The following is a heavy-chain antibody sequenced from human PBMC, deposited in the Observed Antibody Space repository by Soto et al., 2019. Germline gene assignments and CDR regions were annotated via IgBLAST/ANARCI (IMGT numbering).Heavy chain of an antibody. J-gene: IGHJ6*02. CDR3: ARGGSYILERLPMDV. CDR2: INPNSGGT. CDR1: GYTFTSYY. V-gene: IGHV1-2*02. D-gene: IGHD1-1*01. Sequence: ASVKVSCKASGYTFTSYYMHWVRQAPGQGLEWMGWINPNSGGTNYAQKFQGRVTMTRDTFISTAYMELSRLRSDDTAVYYCARGGSYILERLPMDVWGQGTTVTVSS.